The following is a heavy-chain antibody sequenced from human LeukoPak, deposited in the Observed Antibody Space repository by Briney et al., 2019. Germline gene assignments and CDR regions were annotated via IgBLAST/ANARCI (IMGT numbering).Heavy chain of an antibody. J-gene: IGHJ1*01. CDR2: IKSDGGT. D-gene: IGHD3-22*01. Sequence: GGSLRLSCAASGFTFSRYWMHWVRQAPGKGLVWVSRIKSDGGTNYADSVKGRFTISRDNAKNTVPLQMNSLRAEDTGVYYCARAPSEIGGYYPEYFRHWGQGTRVTVSS. CDR1: GFTFSRYW. V-gene: IGHV3-74*01. CDR3: ARAPSEIGGYYPEYFRH.